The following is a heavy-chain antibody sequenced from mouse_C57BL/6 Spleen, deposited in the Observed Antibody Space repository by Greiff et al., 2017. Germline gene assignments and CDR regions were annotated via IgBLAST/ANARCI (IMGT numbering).Heavy chain of an antibody. D-gene: IGHD3-2*01. Sequence: EVQLQQSGTVLARPGASVKMSCKTSGYTFTSYWMHWVKQRPGQGLEWIGDIYPGNSDTRYNQKFKGKDKLTAVTSASTAYMELSSLTNEDAAVYYCSSRQRNYFDDWGQGTTVTVSS. CDR3: SSRQRNYFDD. J-gene: IGHJ2*01. V-gene: IGHV1-5*01. CDR2: IYPGNSDT. CDR1: GYTFTSYW.